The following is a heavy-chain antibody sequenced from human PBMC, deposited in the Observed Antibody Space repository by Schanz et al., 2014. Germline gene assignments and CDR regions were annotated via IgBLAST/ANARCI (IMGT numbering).Heavy chain of an antibody. CDR3: ARDNLVSSSWYNYYGMDV. CDR1: GYTFTDYY. D-gene: IGHD6-13*01. V-gene: IGHV1-2*06. J-gene: IGHJ6*02. Sequence: QVQLLQSGAEVKKPGASVKVSCKASGYTFTDYYIHWVRQAPGQGLEWMGRINPNSGGTHYAQKFQGRVTMTRYTSISTAYMEMSRLRSDDTAVYYCARDNLVSSSWYNYYGMDVWGQGTTVTVSS. CDR2: INPNSGGT.